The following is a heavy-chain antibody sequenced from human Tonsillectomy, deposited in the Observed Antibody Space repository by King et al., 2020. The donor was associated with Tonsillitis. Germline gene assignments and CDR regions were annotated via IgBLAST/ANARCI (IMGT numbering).Heavy chain of an antibody. J-gene: IGHJ4*02. Sequence: QLQESGPGLVKPSETLSLTCTVSGGPISSISYYWGWIRQPPGQGLEWIGSIYYSGSTYYNPSPKSRVTISVDTSKNQFSLKLSSVTAADTAVYYCARRVGGRLDYWGQGTLVTVSS. CDR3: ARRVGGRLDY. CDR2: IYYSGST. CDR1: GGPISSISYY. V-gene: IGHV4-39*01. D-gene: IGHD1-26*01.